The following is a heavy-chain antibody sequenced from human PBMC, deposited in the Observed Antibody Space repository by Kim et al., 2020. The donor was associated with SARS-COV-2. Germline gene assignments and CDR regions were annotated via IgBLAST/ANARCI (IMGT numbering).Heavy chain of an antibody. CDR1: GYTFTSYG. Sequence: ASVKVSCKASGYTFTSYGISWVRQAPGQGLEWMGWISAYNGNTNYAQKLQGRVTMTTDTSTSTAYMELRSLRSDDTAVYYCARDLRIVCSSTSCSQYYYYYYGMDVWGQGTTVTVSS. CDR3: ARDLRIVCSSTSCSQYYYYYYGMDV. J-gene: IGHJ6*02. D-gene: IGHD2-2*01. V-gene: IGHV1-18*04. CDR2: ISAYNGNT.